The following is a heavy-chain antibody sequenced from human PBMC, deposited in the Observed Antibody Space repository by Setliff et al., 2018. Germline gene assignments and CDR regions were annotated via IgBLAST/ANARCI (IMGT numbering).Heavy chain of an antibody. V-gene: IGHV4-61*09. CDR1: GGSISSGSDY. CDR2: IYTSGST. J-gene: IGHJ4*02. Sequence: SETLSLTCSVSGGSISSGSDYWTWIRQPAGKGLEWIGHIYTSGSTNYNPSLKSRVTISVDASKNQLSLNLTSVTAADTAVYFCATSGFCSSGGYYSFDDWGQGALVTVSS. CDR3: ATSGFCSSGGYYSFDD. D-gene: IGHD1-26*01.